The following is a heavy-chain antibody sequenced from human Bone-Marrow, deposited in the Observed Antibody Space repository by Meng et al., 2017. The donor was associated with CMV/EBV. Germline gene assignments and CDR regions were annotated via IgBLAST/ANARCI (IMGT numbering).Heavy chain of an antibody. D-gene: IGHD3-3*01. Sequence: FSCYYMSWIRQAPGKGLEWVSYISSSGSTIYYADSVKGRFTISRDNAKNSLYLQMNSLRAEDTAVYYCARVSSYYDFWSGYYSEYFDYWGQGTLVTVSS. CDR2: ISSSGSTI. CDR3: ARVSSYYDFWSGYYSEYFDY. V-gene: IGHV3-11*01. J-gene: IGHJ4*02. CDR1: FSCYY.